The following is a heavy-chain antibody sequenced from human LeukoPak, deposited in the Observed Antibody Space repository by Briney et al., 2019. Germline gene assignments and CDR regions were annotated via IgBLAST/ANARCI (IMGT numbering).Heavy chain of an antibody. CDR1: GGSISTYY. D-gene: IGHD3-10*01. V-gene: IGHV4-59*01. CDR2: IHNIENI. J-gene: IGHJ3*02. Sequence: SETLSLTCAVSGGSISTYYWSWIRQAPGKGLEWIGNIHNIENINYNPSLKSRVTISLDTSKNQFSLKMTSVTAADTAVYYCAKSNGYGLVDIWGQGTMVTVSS. CDR3: AKSNGYGLVDI.